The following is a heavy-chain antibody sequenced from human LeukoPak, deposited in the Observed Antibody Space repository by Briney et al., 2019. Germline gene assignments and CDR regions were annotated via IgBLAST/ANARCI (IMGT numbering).Heavy chain of an antibody. CDR1: GFTFSSYA. D-gene: IGHD2-2*01. CDR3: AKDQYQLYYFDY. V-gene: IGHV3-23*01. Sequence: GGSLRLSCAASGFTFSSYAMSWVRQAPGKGLERVSAISGSGGSTYYADSVKGRFTISRDNSKNTLYLQMNSLRAEDTTVYYCAKDQYQLYYFDYWGQGTLVTVSS. J-gene: IGHJ4*02. CDR2: ISGSGGST.